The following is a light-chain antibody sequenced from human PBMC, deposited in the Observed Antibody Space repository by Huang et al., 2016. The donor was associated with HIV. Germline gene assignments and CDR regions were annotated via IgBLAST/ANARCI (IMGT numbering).Light chain of an antibody. CDR1: QSVSRY. Sequence: EIVLTQSPATLSLSPGERATLSCRASQSVSRYLAWYQQKPGQAPRLLIYDASNRDTGIQARFSGSGSETDFTLTISSLEPEDFAVYYCQQRSNWPPITFGQGTRLEIK. J-gene: IGKJ5*01. CDR2: DAS. CDR3: QQRSNWPPIT. V-gene: IGKV3-11*01.